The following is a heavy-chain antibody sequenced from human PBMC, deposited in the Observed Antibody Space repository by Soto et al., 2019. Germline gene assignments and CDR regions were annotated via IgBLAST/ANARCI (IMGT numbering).Heavy chain of an antibody. CDR1: GYSISSSHYY. D-gene: IGHD6-25*01. V-gene: IGHV4-39*01. J-gene: IGHJ5*02. CDR2: IYYSGST. Sequence: QLQLQESGPGLVKPSETLSLTCTVSGYSISSSHYYWGWIRQPPGKGLEWIGSIYYSGSTYYTPSLQSRVAIFLATSSTQFSLRLSSLTAADTAVYYCARRIATAASWFDPWGQGTLVTVSS. CDR3: ARRIATAASWFDP.